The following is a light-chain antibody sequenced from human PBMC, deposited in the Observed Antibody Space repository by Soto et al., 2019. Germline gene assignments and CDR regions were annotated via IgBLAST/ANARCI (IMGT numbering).Light chain of an antibody. CDR2: GAS. CDR3: LQDYHLPIT. V-gene: IGKV3D-7*01. J-gene: IGKJ5*01. Sequence: VLTQSPVTLSLSPGEGATLSCRASQSISSSYLSWYQQKPGQAPRLVIYGASTRATGIPARFSGSGRGSGTDFTLTISSLHPEDFAVYYCLQDYHLPITFGQGTRLEMK. CDR1: QSISSSY.